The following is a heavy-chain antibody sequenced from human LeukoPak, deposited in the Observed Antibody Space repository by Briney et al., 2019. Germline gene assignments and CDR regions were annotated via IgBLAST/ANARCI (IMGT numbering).Heavy chain of an antibody. J-gene: IGHJ6*02. Sequence: ASVKVSCSPSRDTFTNYYMHWLRQAPGQGLEWMGWISAYNGNTNYAQKLQGRVTMTTDTSTSTAYMELRSLRSDDTAAYYCAREREMAGASYGTDVGGQGTTVTVSS. CDR1: RDTFTNYY. CDR2: ISAYNGNT. V-gene: IGHV1-18*04. D-gene: IGHD5-24*01. CDR3: AREREMAGASYGTDV.